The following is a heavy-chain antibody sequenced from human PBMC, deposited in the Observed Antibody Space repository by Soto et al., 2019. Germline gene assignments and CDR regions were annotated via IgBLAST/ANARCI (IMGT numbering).Heavy chain of an antibody. CDR3: AKDGGSGYEYYADDY. V-gene: IGHV3-30*18. J-gene: IGHJ4*02. D-gene: IGHD5-12*01. Sequence: QVQLVESGGGVVQPGRSLRLSCAASGFTFSSYGMHWVRQAPGKGLEWVAVISYDGSNKYYADSVKGRFTISRDNSKNTLYLQMNSLRAEDTAVYYCAKDGGSGYEYYADDYWGQGTLVTVSS. CDR2: ISYDGSNK. CDR1: GFTFSSYG.